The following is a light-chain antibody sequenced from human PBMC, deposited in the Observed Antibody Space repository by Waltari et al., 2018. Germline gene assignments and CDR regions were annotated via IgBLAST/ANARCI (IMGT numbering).Light chain of an antibody. J-gene: IGKJ1*01. CDR3: QHYLRLPVT. CDR1: QSVSRA. Sequence: EIVLTQSPGTLSLSLGERATVSCRASQSVSRALAWYQQKPGQAPRLLISGASTRATVIPDLFRGSGSRTDFSLTISRLEPYDFAVYYCQHYLRLPVTFGQGTTVEI. V-gene: IGKV3-20*01. CDR2: GAS.